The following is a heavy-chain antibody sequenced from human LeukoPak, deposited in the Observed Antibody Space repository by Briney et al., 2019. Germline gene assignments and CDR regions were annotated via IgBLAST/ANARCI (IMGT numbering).Heavy chain of an antibody. CDR1: GISISSYY. D-gene: IGHD6-13*01. Sequence: SSETLSLTCTVSGISISSYYGSWTREPPGKGLEWIGYIYYSGSTTYNPSLKTRVTISVDTSKNQFPLNVISVRPAHSSVFFCARVPLAAGNNWFDPWGQGTLVTVSS. J-gene: IGHJ5*02. CDR2: IYYSGST. V-gene: IGHV4-59*01. CDR3: ARVPLAAGNNWFDP.